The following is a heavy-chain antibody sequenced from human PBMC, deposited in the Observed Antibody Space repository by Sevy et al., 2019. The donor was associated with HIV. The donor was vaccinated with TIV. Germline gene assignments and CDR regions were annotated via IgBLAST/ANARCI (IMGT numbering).Heavy chain of an antibody. J-gene: IGHJ4*02. V-gene: IGHV3-30*02. D-gene: IGHD6-13*01. CDR2: IRYEGSDK. CDR1: GFTFSNFG. Sequence: GGSLRLSCTASGFTFSNFGMHWVRQVPGKGLEWVTFIRYEGSDKYYAASVKGRFTISRDDSKNTLYLQMDSLRAEDTAMYYCAKDLAGPGRRYFDYWGQGTLVTVSS. CDR3: AKDLAGPGRRYFDY.